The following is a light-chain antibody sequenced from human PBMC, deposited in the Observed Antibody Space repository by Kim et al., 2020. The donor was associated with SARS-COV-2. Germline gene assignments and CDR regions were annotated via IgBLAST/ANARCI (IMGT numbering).Light chain of an antibody. J-gene: IGKJ2*01. V-gene: IGKV3-20*01. CDR3: QQYDTSSYT. CDR2: GAS. CDR1: QRVNSNY. Sequence: GERAPLSCSASQRVNSNYLAWYQQKPGHAPRLLIYGASRRATAIPDRFSGSGSGTDFTLNINRLEPEDFAVYYCQQYDTSSYTFGQGTKLEI.